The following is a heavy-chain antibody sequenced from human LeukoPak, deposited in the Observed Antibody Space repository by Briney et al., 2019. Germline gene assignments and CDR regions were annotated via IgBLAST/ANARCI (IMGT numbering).Heavy chain of an antibody. V-gene: IGHV3-7*05. J-gene: IGHJ4*02. CDR1: GLSFNTYW. CDR3: GRGPGYRSDY. CDR2: INQDGSEK. D-gene: IGHD5-12*01. Sequence: GGSLRLSCAASGLSFNTYWMTWVRQAPGKGLEWVANINQDGSEKNYVGSVKGRFTISRDSAKKSLYPQMNSLRAEDTAVYYCGRGPGYRSDYWGQGTLVTVPS.